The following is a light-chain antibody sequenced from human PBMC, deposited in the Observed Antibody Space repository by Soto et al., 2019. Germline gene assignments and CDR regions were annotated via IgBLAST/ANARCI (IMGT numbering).Light chain of an antibody. J-gene: IGKJ1*01. Sequence: DIQMTQSPSSLSASVGDRVTITCRASQSISSYLNWYQQKPGKAHKLLIYAASILQSGVSSRFSGSGSGTDFTLTISSLQPEDFATYYCQQSYSTPWTFGQGTKVEIK. CDR2: AAS. CDR3: QQSYSTPWT. CDR1: QSISSY. V-gene: IGKV1-39*01.